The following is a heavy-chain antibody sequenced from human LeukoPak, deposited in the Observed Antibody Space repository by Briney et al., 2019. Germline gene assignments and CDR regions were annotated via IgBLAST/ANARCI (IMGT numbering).Heavy chain of an antibody. CDR3: AKPITITGATDGFDI. D-gene: IGHD5-12*01. J-gene: IGHJ3*02. V-gene: IGHV3-7*01. CDR1: GFAFSSYW. Sequence: GGSLRLSCAASGFAFSSYWMNWIRQAPGKGLVWVVNIKQDGSEKYYLDSVEGRFTISRDNAKNLLYLQMSNLRAEDTAVYYCAKPITITGATDGFDIWGQGAKVIVSS. CDR2: IKQDGSEK.